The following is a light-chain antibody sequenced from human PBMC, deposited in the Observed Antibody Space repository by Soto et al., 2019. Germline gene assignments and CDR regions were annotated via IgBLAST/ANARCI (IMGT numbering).Light chain of an antibody. V-gene: IGKV1-33*01. J-gene: IGKJ2*01. CDR1: QGISNY. CDR2: DAS. Sequence: DIQMTQSPPSLSASVGDRVIITCQASQGISNYLNWYQHKPGKAPKLLMYDASKFDTGVPARFRGSGYGTDFSFTSSSLQPEDVATYFCQQYDGLPFTFGQGTKVELK. CDR3: QQYDGLPFT.